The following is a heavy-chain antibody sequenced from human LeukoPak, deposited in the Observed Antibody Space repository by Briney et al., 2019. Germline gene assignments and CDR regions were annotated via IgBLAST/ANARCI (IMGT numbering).Heavy chain of an antibody. D-gene: IGHD7-27*01. CDR3: ARGQLTGDDELFDY. CDR1: GFTFSDYF. J-gene: IGHJ4*02. Sequence: GGSLRLSCAASGFTFSDYFMTWIRQAPGKGLEWVSYISTSGSVVYYADSVKGRFTISRDNAKNSLYLQMNSLRAEDTAVYYCARGQLTGDDELFDYWGQGTLVTVSS. V-gene: IGHV3-11*04. CDR2: ISTSGSVV.